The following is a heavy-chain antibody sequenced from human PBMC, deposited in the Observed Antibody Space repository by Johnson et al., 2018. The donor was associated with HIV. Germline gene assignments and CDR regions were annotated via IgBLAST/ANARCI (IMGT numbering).Heavy chain of an antibody. J-gene: IGHJ3*02. Sequence: VQLVESGGGVVQPGRSLRLSCAASGFTFSSYGMHWVRQAPGKGLEWVAVIWYDGSNKYYADSVKGRFTISRDNSKNTLYLQMGSLRAEDMAVYYCAREGLVVGATLGAFDIWGQGTMVTVSS. CDR3: AREGLVVGATLGAFDI. V-gene: IGHV3-33*01. D-gene: IGHD1-26*01. CDR2: IWYDGSNK. CDR1: GFTFSSYG.